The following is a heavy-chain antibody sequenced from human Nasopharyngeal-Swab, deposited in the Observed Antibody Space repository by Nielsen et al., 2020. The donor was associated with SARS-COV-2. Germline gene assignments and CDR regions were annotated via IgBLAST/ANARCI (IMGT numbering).Heavy chain of an antibody. J-gene: IGHJ5*02. CDR2: IYTSGST. V-gene: IGHV4-4*07. D-gene: IGHD3-22*01. Sequence: SETLFLTCTVSGGSISSYYWSWIRQPAGKGLEWIGRIYTSGSTNYNPPLKSRVTMSVDTSKNQFSLKLSSVTAADTAVYYCARVYYDSSGYYPWGQGTLVTVSS. CDR3: ARVYYDSSGYYP. CDR1: GGSISSYY.